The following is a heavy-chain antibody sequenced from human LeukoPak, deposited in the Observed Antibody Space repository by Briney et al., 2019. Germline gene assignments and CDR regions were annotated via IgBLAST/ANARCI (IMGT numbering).Heavy chain of an antibody. CDR3: AKVRGYSYAVDY. CDR1: GFTFSSDW. Sequence: PGGSLRLSCAASGFTFSSDWMIWVRQAPGKGLEWVANIKPDEGEKYYVDSVKGRFTISRDSAKNSLYLQMNSLRAEDTAVYYCAKVRGYSYAVDYWGQGTLVTVSS. J-gene: IGHJ4*02. D-gene: IGHD5-18*01. CDR2: IKPDEGEK. V-gene: IGHV3-7*03.